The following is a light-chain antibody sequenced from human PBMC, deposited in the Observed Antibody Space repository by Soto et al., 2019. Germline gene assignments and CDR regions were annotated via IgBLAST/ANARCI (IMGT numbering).Light chain of an antibody. CDR2: DVS. J-gene: IGLJ1*01. V-gene: IGLV2-11*01. CDR3: CSFAGSYTSYV. Sequence: QSALTQPRSVPGSPGQSVTISCTGTSNYVSWYQQDPGKAPKLIIYDVSKRPSGVPDRFSGSKSDNTASLTISGLQAEDEADYFCCSFAGSYTSYVFGTGTKVTVL. CDR1: SNY.